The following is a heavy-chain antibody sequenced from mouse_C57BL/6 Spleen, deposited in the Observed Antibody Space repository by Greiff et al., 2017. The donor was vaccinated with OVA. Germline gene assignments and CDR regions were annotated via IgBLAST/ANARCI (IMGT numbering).Heavy chain of an antibody. V-gene: IGHV1-82*01. CDR3: ARVRHYYAMDY. CDR1: GYAFSSSW. Sequence: VKLQESGPELVKPGASVKISCKASGYAFSSSWMNWVQQRPGQGLEWIGRIYPGDGDTNYNGKFKGKATLTADKSSSTAYLQLSSLTSEDSAFYFCARVRHYYAMDYWGQGTSVTVSS. J-gene: IGHJ4*01. D-gene: IGHD2-14*01. CDR2: IYPGDGDT.